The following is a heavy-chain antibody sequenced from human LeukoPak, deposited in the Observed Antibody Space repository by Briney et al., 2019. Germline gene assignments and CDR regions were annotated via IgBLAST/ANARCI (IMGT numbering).Heavy chain of an antibody. J-gene: IGHJ4*02. Sequence: YPGGSLRLSCAASGFTFSSYAMSWVRQAPGKGLEWVSAISGSGGSTYYADSVKGRFTISRDNSKNTLYLQMNSLRAEDTAVYYCAKGTDYYDSSGYYEFWGQGTLVTVSS. CDR2: ISGSGGST. CDR3: AKGTDYYDSSGYYEF. V-gene: IGHV3-23*01. CDR1: GFTFSSYA. D-gene: IGHD3-22*01.